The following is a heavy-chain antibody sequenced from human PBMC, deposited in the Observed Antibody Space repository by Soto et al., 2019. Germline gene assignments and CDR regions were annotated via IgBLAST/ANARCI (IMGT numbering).Heavy chain of an antibody. V-gene: IGHV4-59*01. CDR2: IYYSGST. Sequence: QVQPQESGPGLVKPSETLSLTCTVSGGSISSYYWSWIRQPPGKGLEWIGYIYYSGSTNYNPSLKSRVTISVDTSKNQFSLKLSSVTAADTAVYYCAREGIAADAFDIWGQGTMVTVSS. CDR1: GGSISSYY. J-gene: IGHJ3*02. CDR3: AREGIAADAFDI. D-gene: IGHD6-13*01.